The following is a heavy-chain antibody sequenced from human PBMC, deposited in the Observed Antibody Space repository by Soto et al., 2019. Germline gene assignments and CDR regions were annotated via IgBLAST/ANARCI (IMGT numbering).Heavy chain of an antibody. J-gene: IGHJ4*02. CDR2: IYPGDSDT. CDR3: AGGLATGVPRLYFDY. CDR1: GYSFTSYW. Sequence: GESLKISCKGSGYSFTSYWIGWVRQMPGKGLEWMGIIYPGDSDTRYSPSFQGQVTISADKSISAAYLQWSRLKASDTAMYYWAGGLATGVPRLYFDYWGQGTLVTVSS. V-gene: IGHV5-51*01. D-gene: IGHD2-15*01.